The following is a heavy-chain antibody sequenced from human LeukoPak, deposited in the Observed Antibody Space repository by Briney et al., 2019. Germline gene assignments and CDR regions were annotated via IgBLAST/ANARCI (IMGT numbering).Heavy chain of an antibody. Sequence: SETLSLTCAVYGGSFSGYYWSWIRQPPGKGLEGIGEINHSGSTNYNPSLKSRVTISVDTSKNHFSLKLSSVTAADTAVYYCARHLGGSGWFTNWFDPWGQGTLVTVSS. D-gene: IGHD6-19*01. CDR3: ARHLGGSGWFTNWFDP. J-gene: IGHJ5*02. V-gene: IGHV4-34*01. CDR2: INHSGST. CDR1: GGSFSGYY.